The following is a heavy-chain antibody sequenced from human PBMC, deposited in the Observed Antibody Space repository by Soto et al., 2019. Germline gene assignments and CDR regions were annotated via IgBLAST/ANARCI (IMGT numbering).Heavy chain of an antibody. V-gene: IGHV3-64D*08. D-gene: IGHD1-7*01. Sequence: GGSMSLSSSGSGFTFSSHWMSWVRPAHGKGLEYVSDISSNGGSTYYADSVKGRFTVSRDNSKNTLYLQMSSLRAEDTAVYYCARGSFLRHWNYESAWFDPWGQGTLVTVSS. J-gene: IGHJ5*02. CDR3: ARGSFLRHWNYESAWFDP. CDR2: ISSNGGST. CDR1: GFTFSSHW.